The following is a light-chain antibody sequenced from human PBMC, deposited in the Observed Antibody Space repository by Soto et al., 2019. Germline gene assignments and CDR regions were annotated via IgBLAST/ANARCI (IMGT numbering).Light chain of an antibody. J-gene: IGKJ5*01. CDR3: QQYNNWPPIT. CDR1: QSVNSN. V-gene: IGKV3-15*01. Sequence: ETVMTQSPATLSVSPWERATLSCRASQSVNSNLAWYQQKLGQAPRVLIYGASTRATGIPDRFSGSGSGTEFILAISSLQSEDFAVYYCQQYNNWPPITFGQGTRLEIK. CDR2: GAS.